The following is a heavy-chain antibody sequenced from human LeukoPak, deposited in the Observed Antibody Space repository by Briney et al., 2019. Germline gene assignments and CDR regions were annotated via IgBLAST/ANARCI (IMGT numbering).Heavy chain of an antibody. CDR3: ARVVGAAPFDY. CDR2: IYPSDSHT. V-gene: IGHV5-51*01. J-gene: IGHJ4*02. Sequence: GESLKISCQGSGYSFSSYWIAWVRQMPGKGLEWMGVIYPSDSHTTYSTSFQGQVTISADKSINTAYLQWNSLQASDTAVYYCARVVGAAPFDYWGQGTLVTVSS. CDR1: GYSFSSYW. D-gene: IGHD2-2*01.